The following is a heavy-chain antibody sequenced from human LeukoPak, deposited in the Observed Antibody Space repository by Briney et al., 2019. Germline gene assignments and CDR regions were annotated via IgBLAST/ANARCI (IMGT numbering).Heavy chain of an antibody. CDR3: ARNFITIFGVVGAFDI. D-gene: IGHD3-3*01. V-gene: IGHV1-69*05. CDR2: IIPIFGTT. CDR1: GGTFSYYA. Sequence: SVKVSCKASGGTFSYYAISWVRQAPGQGLEWMGRIIPIFGTTNYAQKFQGRVTITTDESTSTAYMELSSLRSEDTAVYYCARNFITIFGVVGAFDIWGQGTMVTVSS. J-gene: IGHJ3*02.